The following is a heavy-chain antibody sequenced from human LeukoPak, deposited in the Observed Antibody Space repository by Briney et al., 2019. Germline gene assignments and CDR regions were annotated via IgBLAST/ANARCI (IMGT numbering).Heavy chain of an antibody. Sequence: PGGSLRLSCAASGFTFSSYAMHWVRQAPGKGLEWVAVISYDGSNKYYADSVKGRFTISRDNSKNTLYLQMNSLRAEDTAVYYCARERSGSNDYWGQGTLVTVSS. V-gene: IGHV3-30-3*01. CDR1: GFTFSSYA. CDR2: ISYDGSNK. J-gene: IGHJ4*02. CDR3: ARERSGSNDY. D-gene: IGHD3-10*01.